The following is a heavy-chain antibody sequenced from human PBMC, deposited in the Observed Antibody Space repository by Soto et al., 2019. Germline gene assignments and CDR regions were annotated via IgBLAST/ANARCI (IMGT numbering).Heavy chain of an antibody. V-gene: IGHV1-69*02. CDR2: IITILGIA. CDR1: GGTFSSYT. D-gene: IGHD5-12*01. Sequence: QVQLVQSGAEVKKPGSSVKVSCKASGGTFSSYTSNWVRQAPGQGLEWMGRIITILGIATYAQKFQGRVTLTADKSTSSAYMELSSLRSEDTAVYYCAHGRWEESRDGYRGGFDPWGQGTLVTVSS. CDR3: AHGRWEESRDGYRGGFDP. J-gene: IGHJ5*02.